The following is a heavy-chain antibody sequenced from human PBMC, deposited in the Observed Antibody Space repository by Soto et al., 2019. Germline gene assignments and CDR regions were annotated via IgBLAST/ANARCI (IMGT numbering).Heavy chain of an antibody. D-gene: IGHD3-10*02. J-gene: IGHJ5*02. CDR3: ARAWGPYYYDRISWFDP. V-gene: IGHV4-30-4*08. CDR1: GGSISSGDYY. CDR2: IYYSGST. Sequence: PSETLSLTCTVSGGSISSGDYYWSWIRQPPGKGLEWIGYIYYSGSTYYNPSLKSRVTISVDTSKNQFSLKLSSVTAADTAVYYCARAWGPYYYDRISWFDPWGQGTLVTVSS.